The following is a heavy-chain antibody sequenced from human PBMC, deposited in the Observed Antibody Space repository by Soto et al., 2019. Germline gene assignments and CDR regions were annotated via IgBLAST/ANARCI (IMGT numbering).Heavy chain of an antibody. Sequence: SETLSLTCTVSGGSISSGVYYWNWIRQHPGKGLEWIGYTYYIGNTYYNPSLNSRVTISAYTSKNQFSLKLSSVTAADTAVYYCARLSSSGWTIDYWGKGTQVT. D-gene: IGHD6-19*01. J-gene: IGHJ4*02. V-gene: IGHV4-31*03. CDR2: TYYIGNT. CDR1: GGSISSGVYY. CDR3: ARLSSSGWTIDY.